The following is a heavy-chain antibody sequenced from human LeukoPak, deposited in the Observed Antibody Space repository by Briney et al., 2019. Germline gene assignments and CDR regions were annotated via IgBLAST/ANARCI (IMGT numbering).Heavy chain of an antibody. CDR3: VKALGTTDAFHI. V-gene: IGHV3-9*03. D-gene: IGHD1-14*01. J-gene: IGHJ3*02. Sequence: GGSLRLSCAASGFTFDNYAMHWVRQAPGKGLEGVSGISWNSGSIDYADSVKGGFTISRDNAKNSLYLQMNSLRVEDMALYYCVKALGTTDAFHIWGQGTMVTVSS. CDR2: ISWNSGSI. CDR1: GFTFDNYA.